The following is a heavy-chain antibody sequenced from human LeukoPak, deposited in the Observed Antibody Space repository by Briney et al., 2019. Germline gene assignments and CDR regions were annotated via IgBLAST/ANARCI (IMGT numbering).Heavy chain of an antibody. CDR1: GFTFSSYA. CDR3: AKVRRYYDSAGY. CDR2: ISGSGGST. D-gene: IGHD3-22*01. V-gene: IGHV3-23*01. J-gene: IGHJ4*02. Sequence: GGSLRLSCAAPGFTFSSYAMSWVRQAPGKGLEWVSGISGSGGSTYYADSVKGRFTISRDNSKNTLYLQMNSLRAEDTAVYYCAKVRRYYDSAGYWGQGTLVTVSS.